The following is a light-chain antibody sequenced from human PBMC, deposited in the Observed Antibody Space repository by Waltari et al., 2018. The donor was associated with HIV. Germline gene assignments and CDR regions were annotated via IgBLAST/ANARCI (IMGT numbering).Light chain of an antibody. CDR2: GAS. CDR1: QSVLYSSNNKNY. Sequence: DIMMTQSPDSLAVYLGERATINCKSSQSVLYSSNNKNYLAWYQQKPGQPPKLLIYGASTRESGVPDRFSGSGSGTDFTLTISSLQAEDVAVYYCQQYYSTPRTFGQGTKVEIK. CDR3: QQYYSTPRT. J-gene: IGKJ1*01. V-gene: IGKV4-1*01.